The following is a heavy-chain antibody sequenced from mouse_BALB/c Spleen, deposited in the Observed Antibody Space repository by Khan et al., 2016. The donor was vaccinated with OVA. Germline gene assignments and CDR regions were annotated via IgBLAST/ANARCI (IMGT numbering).Heavy chain of an antibody. Sequence: EVKLVESGGDLVKPGGSLKLSCAASGFTFSTYGMSWVRQTPDKRLAWVATISSGGSYTYYPDNVKGRFTISRDNAKNTLYLQMSSVKSEDTAMYYCARLAYYYNSEGFAYWGQGTLVTVSA. J-gene: IGHJ3*01. CDR1: GFTFSTYG. CDR3: ARLAYYYNSEGFAY. D-gene: IGHD1-1*01. CDR2: ISSGGSYT. V-gene: IGHV5-6*02.